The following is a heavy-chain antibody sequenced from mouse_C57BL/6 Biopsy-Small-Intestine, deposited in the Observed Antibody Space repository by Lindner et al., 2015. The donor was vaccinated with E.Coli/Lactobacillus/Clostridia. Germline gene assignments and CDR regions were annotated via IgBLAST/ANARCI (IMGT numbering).Heavy chain of an antibody. CDR2: INPNNGGT. Sequence: VQLQESGAELVKPGASVKISCKGSGYGFSSYWVNWVKQRPGKGLEWIGFINPNNGGTIYNQKFKSKATLTVDKSSSTAYMQLNSLTSEDSAVFYCARTYYYGSSSLYWYFDVWGTGTTVTVSS. J-gene: IGHJ1*03. CDR1: GYGFSSYW. V-gene: IGHV1-80*01. CDR3: ARTYYYGSSSLYWYFDV. D-gene: IGHD1-1*01.